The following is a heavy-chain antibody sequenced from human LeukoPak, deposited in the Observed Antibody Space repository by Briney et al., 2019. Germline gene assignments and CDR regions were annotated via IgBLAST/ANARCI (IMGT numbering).Heavy chain of an antibody. CDR2: ISGSGRNT. J-gene: IGHJ4*02. CDR1: GFTLSDYA. CDR3: AKEVDSYGYEPLDY. V-gene: IGHV3-23*01. Sequence: GGSLRLSCEVSGFTLSDYAMSWVRQAPGKGLEWVSAISGSGRNTYHGDSVKGRFTISRDNSKNMLYLQMSTLRADDTAVYYCAKEVDSYGYEPLDYWGQGTLVTVSS. D-gene: IGHD5-18*01.